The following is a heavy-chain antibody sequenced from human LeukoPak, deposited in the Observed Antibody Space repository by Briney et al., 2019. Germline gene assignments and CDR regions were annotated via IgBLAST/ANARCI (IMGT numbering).Heavy chain of an antibody. CDR3: ARLLGTVTTFDY. CDR2: INEVGSKT. D-gene: IGHD1-26*01. V-gene: IGHV3-7*01. CDR1: GFSFSGCS. J-gene: IGHJ4*02. Sequence: PGGSLRVSCAASGFSFSGCSLSWVRQAPGKGLEWVATINEVGSKTYYDDSVKGRFTISRDNAKNSLCLEMSSLRAEDTAVYYCARLLGTVTTFDYWGQGTLVTVSS.